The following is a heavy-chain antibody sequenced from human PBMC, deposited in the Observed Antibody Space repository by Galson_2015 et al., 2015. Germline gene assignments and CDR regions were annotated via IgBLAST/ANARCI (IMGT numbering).Heavy chain of an antibody. D-gene: IGHD3-10*01. CDR1: GYTFTNYG. J-gene: IGHJ5*02. CDR3: ARVNRGEVDLGINWFDP. V-gene: IGHV1-18*01. CDR2: ISAYNGNT. Sequence: QSGAEVKKPGASVKVSCKASGYTFTNYGISWVRQAPGQGLEWMGWISAYNGNTNYAQKLQGRVTMTTDTSTSTAYMELRSLRSDDTAVYYCARVNRGEVDLGINWFDPWGQGTLVTVSS.